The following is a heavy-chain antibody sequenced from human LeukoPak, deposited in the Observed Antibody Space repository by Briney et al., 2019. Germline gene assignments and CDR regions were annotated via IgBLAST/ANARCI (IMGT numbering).Heavy chain of an antibody. J-gene: IGHJ4*02. CDR2: ISRNSGTI. CDR1: GFIFDDYA. CDR3: ARDDYNTLGYNFHY. D-gene: IGHD1-1*01. Sequence: GRSLRLSCAASGFIFDDYAIHWVRQVPGKGLEWVSGISRNSGTIGYADSVKGRFTVSRDSAKNSLYLQMNRLRPEDTAFYYCARDDYNTLGYNFHYWGQGTLVTVSS. V-gene: IGHV3-9*01.